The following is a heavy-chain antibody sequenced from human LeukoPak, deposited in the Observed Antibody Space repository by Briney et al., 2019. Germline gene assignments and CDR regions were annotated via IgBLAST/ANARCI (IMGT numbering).Heavy chain of an antibody. D-gene: IGHD3-10*01. CDR2: IYRTGST. J-gene: IGHJ6*03. CDR3: ARGYYAPPVGYYYMDL. Sequence: SETLSLTCTVSGGSIDSDDDYWSWIRQPAGKGLEFIGRIYRTGSTTSNPSLQDRLTISIDTSKNQFSLQLTSVTAADTAVYYCARGYYAPPVGYYYMDLWGRGTTVTVSS. V-gene: IGHV4-61*02. CDR1: GGSIDSDDDY.